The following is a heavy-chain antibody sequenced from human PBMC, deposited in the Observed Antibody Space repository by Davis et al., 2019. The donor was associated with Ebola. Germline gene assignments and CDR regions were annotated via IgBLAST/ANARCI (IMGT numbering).Heavy chain of an antibody. CDR1: GFTVSSNY. Sequence: GSLRLSCAASGFTVSSNYMSWVRQPPGKGLEWIGEINHSGSTNYNPSLKSRVTISVDTSKNQFSLKLSSVTAADTAVYYCARGRGRINYWGQGTLVTVSS. D-gene: IGHD1-26*01. J-gene: IGHJ4*02. V-gene: IGHV4-34*01. CDR3: ARGRGRINY. CDR2: INHSGST.